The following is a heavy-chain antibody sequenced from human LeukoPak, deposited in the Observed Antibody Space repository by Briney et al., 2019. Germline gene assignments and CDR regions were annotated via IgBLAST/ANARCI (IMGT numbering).Heavy chain of an antibody. D-gene: IGHD2-15*01. CDR3: AGGVVAALDFDY. J-gene: IGHJ4*02. V-gene: IGHV4-59*01. CDR2: IYYSGST. CDR1: GGSISSYY. Sequence: SETLSLTCTVSGGSISSYYWSWIRQPPGKGLEWIGYIYYSGSTNYNPSLKSRVTISVDTSKNQFSLKLSSVTAADTAVYYCAGGVVAALDFDYWGQGTLVTVS.